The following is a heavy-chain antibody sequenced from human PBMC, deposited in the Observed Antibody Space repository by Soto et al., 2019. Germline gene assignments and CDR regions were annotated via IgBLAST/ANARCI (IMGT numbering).Heavy chain of an antibody. Sequence: EAQLAESGGGLVRPGGSLRLSCTPSGFLFRIFEMNWVRQAPGKGLEWISYISSNGETAYYADSVKGRFTVSRDNARDSLYLQMDRLRAEDTAVYHCVRGYFYNTSGYFSDFDYWGQGALVTVSS. D-gene: IGHD3-22*01. CDR1: GFLFRIFE. CDR2: ISSNGETA. CDR3: VRGYFYNTSGYFSDFDY. V-gene: IGHV3-48*03. J-gene: IGHJ4*02.